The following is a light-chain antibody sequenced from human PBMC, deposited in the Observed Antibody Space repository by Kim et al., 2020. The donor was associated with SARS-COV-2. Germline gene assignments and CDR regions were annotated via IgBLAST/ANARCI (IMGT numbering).Light chain of an antibody. CDR1: RLGHKY. J-gene: IGLJ2*01. Sequence: SYELTQPPSVSVSPGQTASITCSGDRLGHKYFCWYRHKPGQSPEVVIYQDTQRPSGIPERFSGSNSGNTASLTISGTQDVDEADYYCQVWDSTTTVFGGGTQLTVL. CDR3: QVWDSTTTV. V-gene: IGLV3-1*01. CDR2: QDT.